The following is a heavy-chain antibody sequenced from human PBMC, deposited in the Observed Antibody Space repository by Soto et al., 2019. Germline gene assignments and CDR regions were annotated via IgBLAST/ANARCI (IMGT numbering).Heavy chain of an antibody. V-gene: IGHV4-4*02. J-gene: IGHJ4*02. D-gene: IGHD1-7*01. Sequence: PSETLSLTCTVSGDPITSYFWTWVRQPPGQGLEWIGEIYRTGSTNYNPSLKSRVTISLDKSENQFSLKVTSLTAADTAVYYCASRDPGTSVDYWGQGTLVTVSS. CDR2: IYRTGST. CDR3: ASRDPGTSVDY. CDR1: GDPITSYF.